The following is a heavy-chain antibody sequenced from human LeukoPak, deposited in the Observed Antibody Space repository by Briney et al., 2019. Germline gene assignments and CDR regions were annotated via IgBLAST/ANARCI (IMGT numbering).Heavy chain of an antibody. CDR2: INHSGST. CDR3: ARGSGIVVVPAATGGFVDY. CDR1: GGSFSGYY. V-gene: IGHV4-34*01. D-gene: IGHD2-2*01. Sequence: SETLSLTCAVYGGSFSGYYWSWIRQPPGKGLEWIGEINHSGSTNYNPSLKSRVTISVDTSKNQFSLKLSSVTAADTAVYYCARGSGIVVVPAATGGFVDYWGQGTLVTVS. J-gene: IGHJ4*02.